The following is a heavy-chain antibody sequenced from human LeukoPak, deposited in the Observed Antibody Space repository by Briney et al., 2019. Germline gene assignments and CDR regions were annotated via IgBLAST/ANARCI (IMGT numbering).Heavy chain of an antibody. CDR2: IYYSGST. J-gene: IGHJ6*02. V-gene: IGHV4-59*08. CDR1: GGSISSYY. Sequence: SETLSLTCTGSGGSISSYYWSWIRQPPGKGLEGIGYIYYSGSTNYNPSLKSRVTISVDTSKNQFSLKLSSVTAADTAVYYCARSSGSGYGMDVWGQGTTVTVSS. CDR3: ARSSGSGYGMDV. D-gene: IGHD3-10*01.